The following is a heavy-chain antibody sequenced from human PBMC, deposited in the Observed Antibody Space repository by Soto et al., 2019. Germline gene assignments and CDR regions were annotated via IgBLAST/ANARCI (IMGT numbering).Heavy chain of an antibody. Sequence: EVQLAESGGGLVEPGGSLRLSCAGSGITLSNAWMNWVRQAAGKGLEWVGRIRSKGDGGATEYAAPVRGRFTFSRDDSETTLFLQMSALKPEDTGVYFCTSTRPGTNVFDMWGPGTMVIVSS. D-gene: IGHD1-1*01. CDR2: IRSKGDGGAT. CDR1: GITLSNAW. CDR3: TSTRPGTNVFDM. J-gene: IGHJ3*02. V-gene: IGHV3-15*01.